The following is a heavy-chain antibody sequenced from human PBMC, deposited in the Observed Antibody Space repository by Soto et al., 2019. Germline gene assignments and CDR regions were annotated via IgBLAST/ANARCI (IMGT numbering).Heavy chain of an antibody. CDR1: GFTFSNYA. CDR2: ISGSGGST. V-gene: IGHV3-23*01. Sequence: GGSLRLSCAASGFTFSNYAVTWVRQAPGKGLEWVSTISGSGGSTYYADSVKGRFTISRDNSKNTLYLQMNSLRAEDTAVYYCAKDGAIAAADYFFDYWGQGSLVTVSS. CDR3: AKDGAIAAADYFFDY. J-gene: IGHJ4*02. D-gene: IGHD6-13*01.